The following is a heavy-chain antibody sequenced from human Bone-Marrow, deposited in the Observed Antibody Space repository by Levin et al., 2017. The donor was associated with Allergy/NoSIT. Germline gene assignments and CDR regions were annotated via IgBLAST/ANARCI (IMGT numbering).Heavy chain of an antibody. CDR3: ARAHLDYDYISGSYVPHSNYMPHSNYFDP. V-gene: IGHV3-33*01. CDR2: IWYDESIQ. CDR1: GFVFNAYG. J-gene: IGHJ5*02. Sequence: PGGSLRLSCKTSGFVFNAYGMHWVRRVPGKGLEWVALIWYDESIQNYTDSVRGRFTISRDNFGNILYLQMNDLRVDDTAVYYCARAHLDYDYISGSYVPHSNYMPHSNYFDPWGQGTLVTVSS. D-gene: IGHD3-16*01.